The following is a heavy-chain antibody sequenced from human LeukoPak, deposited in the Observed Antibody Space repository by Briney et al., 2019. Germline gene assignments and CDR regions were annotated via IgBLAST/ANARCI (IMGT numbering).Heavy chain of an antibody. CDR2: INPNSGGT. CDR1: GYTFTGYY. V-gene: IGHV1-2*02. CDR3: ARQYSGYDLYYYYYMDV. J-gene: IGHJ6*03. D-gene: IGHD5-12*01. Sequence: ASVKVSCKASGYTFTGYYMHWVRQAPGQGLEWMGWINPNSGGTNYAQKFQGGVTMTRDTSISTAYMELSRLRSDDTAVYYCARQYSGYDLYYYYYMDVWGKGTTVTISS.